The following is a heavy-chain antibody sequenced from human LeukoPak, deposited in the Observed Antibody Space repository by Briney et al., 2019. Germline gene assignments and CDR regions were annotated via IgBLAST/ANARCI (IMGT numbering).Heavy chain of an antibody. D-gene: IGHD3-16*02. CDR1: GFIFSSYE. J-gene: IGHJ4*02. CDR3: AKVITRDYVWGSYRWFDY. CDR2: ISSSGRTM. Sequence: GGSLRLSCAAYGFIFSSYEMSWVRQAPGKGLEWVSYISSSGRTMYYADSVKGRFTISRDNSKNTLYLQMNSLRAEDTAVYYCAKVITRDYVWGSYRWFDYWGQGTLVTVSS. V-gene: IGHV3-23*01.